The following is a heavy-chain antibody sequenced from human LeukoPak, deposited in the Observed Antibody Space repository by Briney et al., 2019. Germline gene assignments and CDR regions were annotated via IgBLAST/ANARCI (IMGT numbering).Heavy chain of an antibody. D-gene: IGHD6-13*01. CDR2: IRYDGSNK. Sequence: GGSLRLSCAASGFTFSSYGMHWVRQAPGKGLEWVAFIRYDGSNKYYADSVKGRFTISRDNSKNTLYLQMNSLRAEDTAVYYCARGVWQQLDGFDYWGQGTLVTVSS. J-gene: IGHJ4*02. CDR3: ARGVWQQLDGFDY. V-gene: IGHV3-30*02. CDR1: GFTFSSYG.